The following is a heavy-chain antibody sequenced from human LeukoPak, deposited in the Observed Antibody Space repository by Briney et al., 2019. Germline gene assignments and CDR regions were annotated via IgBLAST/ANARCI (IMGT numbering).Heavy chain of an antibody. D-gene: IGHD2-15*01. Sequence: SETLSLTCTVSGGSISSYYWSWIRQPPGKGLEWIGYIYYSGSTYYNPSLKSRVTISVDRSKNQFSLKLSSVTAADTAVYYCARRDSVRAFDIWGQGTMVTVSS. V-gene: IGHV4-59*12. CDR1: GGSISSYY. J-gene: IGHJ3*02. CDR3: ARRDSVRAFDI. CDR2: IYYSGST.